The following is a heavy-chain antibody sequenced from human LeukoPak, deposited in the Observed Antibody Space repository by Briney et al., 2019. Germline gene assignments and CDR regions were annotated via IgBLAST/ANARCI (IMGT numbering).Heavy chain of an antibody. CDR2: ISSNGGST. Sequence: QPGGSLRLSCAASGFTFSSYWMSWVRQAPGKGLEYVSAISSNGGSTYYANSVKGRFTISRDNSKNTLYLQMGSLRAEDMAVYYCALADFRRAGEDWGQGTLVTVSS. V-gene: IGHV3-64*01. J-gene: IGHJ4*02. D-gene: IGHD3-10*01. CDR1: GFTFSSYW. CDR3: ALADFRRAGED.